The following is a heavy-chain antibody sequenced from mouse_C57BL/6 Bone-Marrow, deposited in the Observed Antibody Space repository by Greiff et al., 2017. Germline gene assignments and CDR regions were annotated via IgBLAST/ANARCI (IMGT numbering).Heavy chain of an antibody. V-gene: IGHV1-55*01. Sequence: VQLQQPGAELVKPGASVKMSCKASGYTFTSYWITWVKQRPGQGLEWIGDIYPGSGSTNYNEKFKSKATLTVDTSSSTAYMQLSSLTSEDSAVYYGARKGVSYYYAMDYWGQGTSVTVSS. CDR2: IYPGSGST. CDR1: GYTFTSYW. CDR3: ARKGVSYYYAMDY. J-gene: IGHJ4*01.